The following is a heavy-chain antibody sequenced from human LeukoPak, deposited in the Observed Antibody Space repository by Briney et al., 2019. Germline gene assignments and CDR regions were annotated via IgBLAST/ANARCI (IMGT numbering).Heavy chain of an antibody. CDR2: IRYDGSNK. D-gene: IGHD3-22*01. CDR3: ARDKNYYDSSGRRKVTDY. CDR1: GFTFSSYG. Sequence: GGSLRLSCAASGFTFSSYGMHWVRQAPGKGLEWVAFIRYDGSNKYYADSVKGRFTISRDNAKNSLYLQMNSLRAEDTAIYYCARDKNYYDSSGRRKVTDYWGQGTLVTVSS. J-gene: IGHJ4*02. V-gene: IGHV3-30*02.